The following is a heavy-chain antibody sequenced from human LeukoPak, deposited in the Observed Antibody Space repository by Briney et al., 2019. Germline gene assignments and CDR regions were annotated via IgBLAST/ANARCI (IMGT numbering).Heavy chain of an antibody. D-gene: IGHD6-13*01. J-gene: IGHJ4*02. CDR3: ARVKGGIAAAGNYFDY. V-gene: IGHV3-30*03. CDR1: GFSLSDFG. Sequence: PGGSLRLSCAASGFSLSDFGTHWVRQAPGKGLEWVALVSYDGGSKYYADSVKGRITISRDNSKNTLHLQMNSLRTEDTAVYYCARVKGGIAAAGNYFDYWGQGTLVTVSS. CDR2: VSYDGGSK.